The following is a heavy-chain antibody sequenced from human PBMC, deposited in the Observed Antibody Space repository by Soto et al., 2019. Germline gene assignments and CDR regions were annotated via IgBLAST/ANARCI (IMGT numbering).Heavy chain of an antibody. CDR2: INPNSGGT. J-gene: IGHJ6*02. D-gene: IGHD6-6*01. V-gene: IGHV1-2*04. CDR1: GGTFSSYT. CDR3: ARGRASSIAARPNYYYYGMDV. Sequence: GASVKVSCKASGGTFSSYTISWVRQAPGQGLEWMGWINPNSGGTNYAQKFQGWVTMTRDTSISTAYMELSRLRSDDTAVYYCARGRASSIAARPNYYYYGMDVWGQGTTVTVSS.